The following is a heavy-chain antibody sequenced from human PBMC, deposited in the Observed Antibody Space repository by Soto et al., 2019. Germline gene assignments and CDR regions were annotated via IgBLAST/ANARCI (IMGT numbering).Heavy chain of an antibody. V-gene: IGHV1-2*02. Sequence: ASVKVSCKASGYTFTGYYIHWVQQAPGQGLEWMGWINPNTGGTKYAQKFQGRVAMTSDTSISAASMELSRLTSDDPAVYYCARAGLAEPRSGEYGMDVCGQGTPVTVYS. CDR2: INPNTGGT. J-gene: IGHJ6*02. D-gene: IGHD6-13*01. CDR1: GYTFTGYY. CDR3: ARAGLAEPRSGEYGMDV.